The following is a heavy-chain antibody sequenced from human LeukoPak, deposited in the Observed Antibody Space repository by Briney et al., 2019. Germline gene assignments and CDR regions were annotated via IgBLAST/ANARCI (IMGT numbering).Heavy chain of an antibody. CDR3: AHTLLYCSSTICPNFDY. CDR1: GFSLSTSGVG. CDR2: IYWNDDK. J-gene: IGHJ4*02. D-gene: IGHD2-2*01. V-gene: IGHV2-5*01. Sequence: SGPTLVKPTQTLTLTCTFSGFSLSTSGVGVGWIRQPPGKALEWLALIYWNDDKRYSPSLKSRLTITKDTSKNQVVLTMTNMDPVDTATYYCAHTLLYCSSTICPNFDYWGQGTLVTVSS.